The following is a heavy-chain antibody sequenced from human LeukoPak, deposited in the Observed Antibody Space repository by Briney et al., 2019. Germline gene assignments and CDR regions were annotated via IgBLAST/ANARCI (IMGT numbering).Heavy chain of an antibody. J-gene: IGHJ4*02. CDR2: VRSDGSDK. V-gene: IGHV3-30*02. CDR3: AKHYYGSGSQKYYFDY. D-gene: IGHD3-10*01. Sequence: PGGSLRLSCAASGFVFGDYGMHWVRQAPGKGLEWVTMVRSDGSDKYYADSVKGRFTISRDNSKNTLYLQMNSLRPEDTAVYYCAKHYYGSGSQKYYFDYWGQGTLVTVSS. CDR1: GFVFGDYG.